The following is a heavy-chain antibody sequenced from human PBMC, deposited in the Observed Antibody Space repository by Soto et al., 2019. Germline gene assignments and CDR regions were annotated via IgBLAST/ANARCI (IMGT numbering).Heavy chain of an antibody. CDR2: ISSSSSYI. J-gene: IGHJ3*02. CDR3: ARDLGRSSGWFDAFEI. D-gene: IGHD6-19*01. Sequence: EVQLVESGGGLVKPGGSLRVSCAASGFSFSSYSMNWVRQAPGKGLAWVSSISSSSSYIYYADSVKGRFTISRDNARNSLYLQMNSLRAEDTAVYYCARDLGRSSGWFDAFEIWGQGTMVTVSS. CDR1: GFSFSSYS. V-gene: IGHV3-21*01.